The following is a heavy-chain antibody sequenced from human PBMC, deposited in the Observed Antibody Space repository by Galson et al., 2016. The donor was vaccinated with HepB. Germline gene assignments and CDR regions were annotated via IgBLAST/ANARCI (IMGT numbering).Heavy chain of an antibody. CDR2: ISGRGDET. J-gene: IGHJ5*02. Sequence: SLRLSCAVSGFSFRFYAMTWVRQAPGKGLKWVAAISGRGDETFYADSVKGRFTISRDNSKNTLYLHRNRLKVDDTAIYYCSKENNWFGGPDFGAWGQGAQVTVSS. CDR3: SKENNWFGGPDFGA. D-gene: IGHD3-10*01. V-gene: IGHV3-23*01. CDR1: GFSFRFYA.